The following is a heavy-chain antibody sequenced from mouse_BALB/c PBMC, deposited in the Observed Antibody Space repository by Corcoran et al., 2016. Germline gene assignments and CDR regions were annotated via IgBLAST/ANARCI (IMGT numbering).Heavy chain of an antibody. CDR2: ISPGYGST. CDR1: GYTFTSSD. D-gene: IGHD1-1*01. CDR3: ARNYGSSDHFDY. J-gene: IGHJ2*01. Sequence: QVQLQQSGPELVKPGALVQISCQASGYTFTSSDINLVTQRPGQGLGWLGWISPGYGSTKSNEEFTGKATLTADKSSSTAYMQLSSLPSENSAVYFCARNYGSSDHFDYWGQGTTLTVSS. V-gene: IGHV1S56*01.